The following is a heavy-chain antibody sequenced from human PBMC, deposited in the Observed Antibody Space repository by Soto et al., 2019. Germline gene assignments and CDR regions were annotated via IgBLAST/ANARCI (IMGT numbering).Heavy chain of an antibody. Sequence: PSETLSLTCTVSGGSIIITSHYWGLIRQPPGKGLEWIATIYYGGSTYYNPSLNSRVTISADTSKNQFSLKLSSVTAADTAVYYCARMGRTPRGDDYWGQGTLVTVSS. CDR2: IYYGGST. D-gene: IGHD1-26*01. CDR3: ARMGRTPRGDDY. CDR1: GGSIIITSHY. J-gene: IGHJ4*02. V-gene: IGHV4-39*01.